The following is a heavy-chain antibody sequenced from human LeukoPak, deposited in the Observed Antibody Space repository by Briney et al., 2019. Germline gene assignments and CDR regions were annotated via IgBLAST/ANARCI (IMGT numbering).Heavy chain of an antibody. D-gene: IGHD6-13*01. CDR1: GFTFSSYW. Sequence: PGGSLRLSCAASGFTFSSYWMSWVRQAPGKGLEWVSAISGSGGSTYYADSVKGRFTISRDNSKNTLYLQMNSLRAEDTAVYYCAKGRGYSSSWYYFDYWGQGTLVTVSS. V-gene: IGHV3-23*01. J-gene: IGHJ4*02. CDR3: AKGRGYSSSWYYFDY. CDR2: ISGSGGST.